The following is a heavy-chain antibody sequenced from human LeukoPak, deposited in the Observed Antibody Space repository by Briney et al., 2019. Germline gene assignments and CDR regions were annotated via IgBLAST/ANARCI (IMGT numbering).Heavy chain of an antibody. D-gene: IGHD6-6*01. CDR3: AIERIAARPGGH. CDR1: GFTFSSYG. Sequence: PGGSLRLSCAASGFTFSSYGMHWVRQAPGKGLEWVAVIWYDGSNKYYADSVKGRFTISRDNSKNTLYLQMNSLRAEDTAVYYCAIERIAARPGGHWGQGTLVTVSS. J-gene: IGHJ4*02. CDR2: IWYDGSNK. V-gene: IGHV3-33*01.